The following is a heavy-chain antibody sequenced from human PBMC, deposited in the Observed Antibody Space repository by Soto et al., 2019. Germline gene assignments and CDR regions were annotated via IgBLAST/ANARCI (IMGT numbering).Heavy chain of an antibody. J-gene: IGHJ4*02. CDR3: AKDFVDSSGWFRGRFDY. CDR1: GFTLSSYA. CDR2: ISGSGGST. V-gene: IGHV3-23*01. D-gene: IGHD6-19*01. Sequence: PGGSLRLSCAASGFTLSSYAMSWVRQAPGKGLEWVSAISGSGGSTYYADSVKGRFTISRDNSKNTLYLQMNSLRAEDTAVYYCAKDFVDSSGWFRGRFDYWGQGTLVTVSS.